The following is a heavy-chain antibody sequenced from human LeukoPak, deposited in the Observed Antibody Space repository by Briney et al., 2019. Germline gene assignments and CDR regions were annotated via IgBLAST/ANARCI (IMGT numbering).Heavy chain of an antibody. J-gene: IGHJ4*02. V-gene: IGHV1-46*01. CDR1: GYTFTSYY. Sequence: ASVKVSCKASGYTFTSYYMHWVRQAPGQGLEWMGIINPSGGSTSYAQKFQGRVTMTRDTSTSTVYMELSSLRSEDTAVYYCARESGERGYSYGFRYFDYWGQGTLVTVSS. CDR3: ARESGERGYSYGFRYFDY. D-gene: IGHD5-18*01. CDR2: INPSGGST.